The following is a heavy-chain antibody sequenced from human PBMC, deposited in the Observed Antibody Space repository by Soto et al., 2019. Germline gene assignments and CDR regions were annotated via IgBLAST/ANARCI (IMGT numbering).Heavy chain of an antibody. CDR2: ISDSGGNT. D-gene: IGHD3-10*01. V-gene: IGHV3-23*01. J-gene: IGHJ5*02. CDR3: SKWSGFGDA. CDR1: GFTFSSYS. Sequence: PGGSLRLSCAASGFTFSSYSMTWVRQAPGKGLEWVSGISDSGGNTWYADSVKGRLTISRDNSKNTLFLQMNSLRAEDTAVYFCSKWSGFGDAWGQGTLVTVSS.